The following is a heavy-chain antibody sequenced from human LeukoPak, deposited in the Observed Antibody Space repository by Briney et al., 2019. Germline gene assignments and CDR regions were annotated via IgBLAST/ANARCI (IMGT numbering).Heavy chain of an antibody. CDR3: AKGQIWLVRNYYYMDV. D-gene: IGHD6-19*01. V-gene: IGHV3-48*03. Sequence: GGSLRLSCATSGFTFSSYEMNWVRQAPGKGLEWVSYISTSGTTIYYADSVKGRFTISRDNAKNSLYPQMNSLRAEDTAVYYCAKGQIWLVRNYYYMDVWGKGTTVTVSS. CDR1: GFTFSSYE. CDR2: ISTSGTTI. J-gene: IGHJ6*03.